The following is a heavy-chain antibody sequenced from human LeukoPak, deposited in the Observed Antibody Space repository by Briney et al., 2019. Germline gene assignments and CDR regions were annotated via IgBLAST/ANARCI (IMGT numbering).Heavy chain of an antibody. J-gene: IGHJ4*02. Sequence: TSETLSLTCTVSGGSISSYYWSWIRQPPGKGLEWIGYIYYSGSTNYNPSLKSRVTISVDTSKSQFSLKLSSVTAADTAVYYCARHDYDSSGYDYWGQGTLVTVSS. V-gene: IGHV4-59*08. CDR2: IYYSGST. CDR3: ARHDYDSSGYDY. D-gene: IGHD3-22*01. CDR1: GGSISSYY.